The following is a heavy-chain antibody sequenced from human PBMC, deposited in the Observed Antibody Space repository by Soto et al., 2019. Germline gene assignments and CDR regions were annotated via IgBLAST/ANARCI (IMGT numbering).Heavy chain of an antibody. J-gene: IGHJ3*02. Sequence: ASVKVSCKASGYTFTSYAMHWVLQAPGQRLEWMGWINAGNGNTKYSQKFQGRVTITRDTSASTVYMELTGLTSEDTAVYYCARDTETLGPRANDALDIWGQGTMVTVSS. D-gene: IGHD3-3*02. CDR3: ARDTETLGPRANDALDI. CDR1: GYTFTSYA. CDR2: INAGNGNT. V-gene: IGHV1-3*01.